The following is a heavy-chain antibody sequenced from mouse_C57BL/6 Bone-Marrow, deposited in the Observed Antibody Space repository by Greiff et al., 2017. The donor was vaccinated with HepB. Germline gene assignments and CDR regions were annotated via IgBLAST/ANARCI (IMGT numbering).Heavy chain of an antibody. CDR3: ASSLYGYDGAWFAY. CDR1: GYTFTSYN. CDR2: IYPGNGDT. Sequence: QVQLQQSGAELVRPGASVKMSCKASGYTFTSYNMHWVKQTPRQGLEWIGAIYPGNGDTSYNQKFKGKATLTVDKSSSTAYMQLSSLTSEDSAVYFCASSLYGYDGAWFAYWGQGTLVTVSA. V-gene: IGHV1-12*01. J-gene: IGHJ3*01. D-gene: IGHD2-2*01.